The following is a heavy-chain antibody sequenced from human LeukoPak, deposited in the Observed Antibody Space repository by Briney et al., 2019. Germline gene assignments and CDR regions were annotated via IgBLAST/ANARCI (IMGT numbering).Heavy chain of an antibody. CDR1: GGSISSSSYY. CDR3: ARAYCGGDCLGAFDI. D-gene: IGHD2-21*02. J-gene: IGHJ3*02. V-gene: IGHV4-39*01. CDR2: IYYSGST. Sequence: SETLSLTCTVSGGSISSSSYYWGWIRQPPGKGLEWIGSIYYSGSTYYNPSLKSRVTISVDTSKNQFSLKLSSVTAADTAVYYCARAYCGGDCLGAFDIWGQGTMVTVSS.